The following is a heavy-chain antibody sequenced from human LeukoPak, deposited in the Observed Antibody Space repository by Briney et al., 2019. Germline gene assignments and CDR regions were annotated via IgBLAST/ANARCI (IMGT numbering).Heavy chain of an antibody. Sequence: PSETLSLTCTVSGVYISSYYWSWLRQPPGKGLEWVGYIYISGSTNYNPSHKSLLTISVYTSKNQFSLKLSSVTAADTAVYYCARHGINDFWSGYINWFDPWGQGTLVTVSS. CDR2: IYISGST. CDR3: ARHGINDFWSGYINWFDP. J-gene: IGHJ5*02. D-gene: IGHD3-3*01. CDR1: GVYISSYY. V-gene: IGHV4-4*09.